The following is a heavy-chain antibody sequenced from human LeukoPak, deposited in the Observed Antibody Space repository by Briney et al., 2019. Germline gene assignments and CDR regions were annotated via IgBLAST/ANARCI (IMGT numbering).Heavy chain of an antibody. Sequence: SVKVSCKASGGTFSSYAISWVRQAPGQGLEWMGGIIPIFGTANYAQKFQGRVTITADESTSTAYMELSSLRSEDTAVYYCARVSEYYYDSSGYLPIYWGQGTLVTVSS. V-gene: IGHV1-69*13. J-gene: IGHJ4*02. CDR1: GGTFSSYA. CDR2: IIPIFGTA. D-gene: IGHD3-22*01. CDR3: ARVSEYYYDSSGYLPIY.